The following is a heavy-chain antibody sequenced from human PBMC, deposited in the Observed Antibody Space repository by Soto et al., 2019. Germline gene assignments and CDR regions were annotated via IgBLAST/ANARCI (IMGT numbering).Heavy chain of an antibody. CDR1: GGSVSSGSYY. D-gene: IGHD2-2*01. V-gene: IGHV4-61*01. CDR2: IYYSGST. J-gene: IGHJ6*02. Sequence: SETLSLTCTVSGGSVSSGSYYWSWIRQPPGKGLEWIGYIYYSGSTNYNPSLKSRVTISVDTSKNQFSLKLSSVTAADTAVYYCARLYHLPDYYYYYGMDGWGQGTTVTVSS. CDR3: ARLYHLPDYYYYYGMDG.